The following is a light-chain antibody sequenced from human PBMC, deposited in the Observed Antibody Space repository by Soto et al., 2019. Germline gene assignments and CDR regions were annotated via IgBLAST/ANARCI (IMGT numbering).Light chain of an antibody. CDR1: QDIAGY. CDR3: QQAYSFPIT. CDR2: GAS. J-gene: IGKJ5*01. V-gene: IGKV1-12*01. Sequence: DNRVIKAPTTVLASKRDNLTITRRASQDIAGYLAWYQHKPGRTPELLIHGASRLQSGVPARFSGSGSETDFTLSIISLQPEDFATYYCQQAYSFPITCGQGTRLEIK.